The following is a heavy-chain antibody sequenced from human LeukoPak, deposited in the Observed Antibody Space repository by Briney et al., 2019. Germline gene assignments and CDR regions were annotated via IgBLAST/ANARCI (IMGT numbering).Heavy chain of an antibody. D-gene: IGHD5-24*01. Sequence: PSETLSLTCTVSGGSISSSSYYWGWIRQPPGKGLEWIGSIYYSGSTYYNPSLKSRVTISVDMSKNQFSLKLSSVTAADTAVYYCARQNVATTHFDYWGQGTLVTVSS. CDR2: IYYSGST. CDR3: ARQNVATTHFDY. CDR1: GGSISSSSYY. V-gene: IGHV4-39*01. J-gene: IGHJ4*02.